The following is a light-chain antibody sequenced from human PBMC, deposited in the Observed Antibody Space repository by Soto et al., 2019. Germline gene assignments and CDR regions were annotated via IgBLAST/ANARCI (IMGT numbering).Light chain of an antibody. J-gene: IGKJ5*01. CDR2: GAS. Sequence: EIVMTQSRATLSVSPGERAPLSCRASQSVGSNLAWYQQKPGQAPRLLIYGASTRATGIPARFSGSGSGTEFTLTISSLQSEDFAVYYCQQYNNWPPIPFGQGTRLE. V-gene: IGKV3-15*01. CDR1: QSVGSN. CDR3: QQYNNWPPIP.